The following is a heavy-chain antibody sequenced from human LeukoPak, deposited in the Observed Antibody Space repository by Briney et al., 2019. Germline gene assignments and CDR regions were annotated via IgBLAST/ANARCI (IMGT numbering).Heavy chain of an antibody. CDR2: FDPEDGET. CDR3: ATDRYGYKTRFDY. D-gene: IGHD5-18*01. V-gene: IGHV1-24*01. Sequence: ASVKVSCKVSGYTLTELSMHWVRQAPGKGLEWKGGFDPEDGETIYAQKFQGRVTMTEDIATDTAYMELSSLRSEDTAVYYCATDRYGYKTRFDYWGQGTLVTVSS. CDR1: GYTLTELS. J-gene: IGHJ4*02.